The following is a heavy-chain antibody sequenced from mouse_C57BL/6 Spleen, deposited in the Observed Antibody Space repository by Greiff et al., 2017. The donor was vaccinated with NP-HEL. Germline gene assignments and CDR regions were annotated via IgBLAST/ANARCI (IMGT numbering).Heavy chain of an antibody. V-gene: IGHV3-6*01. Sequence: EVQLQQSGPGLVKPSQSLSLTCSVTGYSITSGYYWNWIRQFPGNKLEWMGYISYDGSNNYNPSLKNRISITRDTSKNQFFLKLNSVTTEDAAKYYCASYYYGSRFDYWGQGTTLTVSS. D-gene: IGHD1-1*01. CDR1: GYSITSGYY. CDR2: ISYDGSN. CDR3: ASYYYGSRFDY. J-gene: IGHJ2*01.